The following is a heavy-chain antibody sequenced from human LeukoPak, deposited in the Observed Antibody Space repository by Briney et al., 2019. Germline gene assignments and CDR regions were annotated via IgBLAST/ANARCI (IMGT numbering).Heavy chain of an antibody. CDR1: GFTFSSHA. CDR2: ISGSGGST. V-gene: IGHV3-23*01. J-gene: IGHJ5*02. Sequence: PGGSLRLSCAASGFTFSSHAMHWVRQAPGKGLEWVSAISGSGGSTYYADSVKGRFTISRDNSKNTLYLQMNSLRAEDTAVYYCANTPARLLWFGESTFDPWGQGTLVTVSS. CDR3: ANTPARLLWFGESTFDP. D-gene: IGHD3-10*01.